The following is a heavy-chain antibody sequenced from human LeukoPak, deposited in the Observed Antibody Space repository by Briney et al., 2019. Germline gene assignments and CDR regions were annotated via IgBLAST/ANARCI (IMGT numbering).Heavy chain of an antibody. CDR1: GFTFSDYY. CDR2: ISSSGSTI. V-gene: IGHV3-11*04. Sequence: GGSLRLSCAASGFTFSDYYMSWIRQAPGKGLEWVSYISSSGSTIYYADSVKGRFTISRDNSKNTLYLQMNSLRAEDTAVYYCAKDGLYSSGWYQYYYYYYMDVWGKGTTVTISS. J-gene: IGHJ6*03. CDR3: AKDGLYSSGWYQYYYYYYMDV. D-gene: IGHD6-19*01.